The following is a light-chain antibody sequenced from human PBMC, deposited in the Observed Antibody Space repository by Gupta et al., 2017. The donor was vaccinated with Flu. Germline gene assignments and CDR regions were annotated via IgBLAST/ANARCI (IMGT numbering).Light chain of an antibody. J-gene: IGLJ1*01. V-gene: IGLV1-47*01. CDR3: AAWDDNLNIFV. CDR1: SPNIGIGSVV. CDR2: RNN. Sequence: TIACSGSSPNIGIGSVVVYWYQHLPGAVPKLLIYRNNQRPSGVPDRFSGSKSGTSASLAISGLRSEDEGDYYCAAWDDNLNIFVFGTGTKVSVL.